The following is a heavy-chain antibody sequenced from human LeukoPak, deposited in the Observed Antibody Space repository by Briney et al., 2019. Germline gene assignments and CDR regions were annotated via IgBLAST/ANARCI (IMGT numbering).Heavy chain of an antibody. Sequence: PSETLSLTCTVSGGSISSYYWSWIRQPPGKGLEWIGYIYYSGSTNYNPSLKSRVTISVDMSKNQFSLKLSSVTAADTAVYYCARHALARLGELSLAVDYWGQGTLVTVSS. V-gene: IGHV4-59*08. J-gene: IGHJ4*02. CDR2: IYYSGST. CDR3: ARHALARLGELSLAVDY. CDR1: GGSISSYY. D-gene: IGHD3-16*02.